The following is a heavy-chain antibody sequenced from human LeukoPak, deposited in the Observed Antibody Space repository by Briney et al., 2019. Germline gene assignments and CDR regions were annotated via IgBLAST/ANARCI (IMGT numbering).Heavy chain of an antibody. CDR3: AKDGDIAAAGYYFDY. D-gene: IGHD6-13*01. CDR2: ISYDGSNK. CDR1: GFTFSSYA. V-gene: IGHV3-30-3*01. Sequence: GGSLRLSCAASGFTFSSYAMHWVRQAPGKGLEWVAVISYDGSNKYYADSVKGRFTISRDNSKNTLYLQMNSLRAEDTAVYYCAKDGDIAAAGYYFDYWGQGTLVTVSS. J-gene: IGHJ4*02.